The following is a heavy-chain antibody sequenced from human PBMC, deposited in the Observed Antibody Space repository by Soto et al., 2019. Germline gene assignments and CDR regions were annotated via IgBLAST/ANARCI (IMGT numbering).Heavy chain of an antibody. CDR2: IYHSGST. D-gene: IGHD1-20*01. Sequence: SETLSLTCAVSGGSISSGGYSWSWIRQPPGKGLEWIGYIYHSGSTYYNPSLKSRVTISVDTSKNQFSLKLTSVTAADTAVYYCARLTSTITVGSHGRRNWFDPWGPGKLVNVS. V-gene: IGHV4-30-2*03. CDR3: ARLTSTITVGSHGRRNWFDP. J-gene: IGHJ5*02. CDR1: GGSISSGGYS.